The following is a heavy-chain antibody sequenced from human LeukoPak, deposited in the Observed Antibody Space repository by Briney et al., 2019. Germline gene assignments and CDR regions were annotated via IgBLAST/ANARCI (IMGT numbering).Heavy chain of an antibody. Sequence: GGSLRHACAASGFTFSSYGMHWVRQAPGKGLEWVAFIRYDGSNKYYADSVKGRFTISRDNSKNTLYLQMNSLRAEDTAVYYCAKEGLWFGELMGFDNWGQGTLVTVSS. J-gene: IGHJ4*02. D-gene: IGHD3-10*01. CDR2: IRYDGSNK. V-gene: IGHV3-30*02. CDR3: AKEGLWFGELMGFDN. CDR1: GFTFSSYG.